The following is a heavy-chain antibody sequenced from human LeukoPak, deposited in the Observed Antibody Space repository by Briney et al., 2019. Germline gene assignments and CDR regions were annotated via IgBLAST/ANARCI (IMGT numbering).Heavy chain of an antibody. CDR1: GGTFSSYA. Sequence: ASVKVSCKASGGTFSSYAISWVRQAPGQGLEWMGRIIPILGIANYAQKFQGRVTITADKSTSTAYMELSSLRSEDTAVYYCAKPSLGDGMDVWGQGTTVTVSS. D-gene: IGHD3-10*01. CDR2: IIPILGIA. V-gene: IGHV1-69*04. CDR3: AKPSLGDGMDV. J-gene: IGHJ6*02.